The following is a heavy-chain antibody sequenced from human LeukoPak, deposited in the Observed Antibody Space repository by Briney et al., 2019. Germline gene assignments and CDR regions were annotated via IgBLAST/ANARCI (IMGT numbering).Heavy chain of an antibody. V-gene: IGHV1-46*01. Sequence: ASVKVSCKASGYTFTSYYIHWVRQAPGQGLEWMGIINPSGGSTSYAQKFQGRVTMTRDTSTSTVYMELSSLRSEDTAVYYCAREYSLGATTDYWGQGTLVTVSS. D-gene: IGHD1-26*01. CDR1: GYTFTSYY. CDR2: INPSGGST. CDR3: AREYSLGATTDY. J-gene: IGHJ4*02.